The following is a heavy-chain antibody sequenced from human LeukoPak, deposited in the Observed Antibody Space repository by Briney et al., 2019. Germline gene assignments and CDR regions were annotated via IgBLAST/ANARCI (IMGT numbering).Heavy chain of an antibody. J-gene: IGHJ4*02. CDR3: ARVKITFGGVIDLFDY. CDR2: IYYSGST. V-gene: IGHV4-30-4*01. Sequence: SSETLSLTCTVSGGSISSGDYYWSWIRQPPGKGLEWIGYIYYSGSTYYNPSLKSRVTMSVDTSKNQFSLKVSSVTAADTAVYYCARVKITFGGVIDLFDYWGQGTLVTVSS. D-gene: IGHD3-16*02. CDR1: GGSISSGDYY.